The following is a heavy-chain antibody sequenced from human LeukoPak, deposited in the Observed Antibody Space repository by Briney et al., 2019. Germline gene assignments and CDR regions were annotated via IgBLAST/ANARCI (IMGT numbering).Heavy chain of an antibody. D-gene: IGHD3-10*01. CDR2: IKSKTDGGTT. J-gene: IGHJ4*02. V-gene: IGHV3-15*01. Sequence: GGSLRLSCAASGFTFTSDWMSWVRQAPGKGLEWVGRIKSKTDGGTTDYAAPVKGRFTISRDDSKNTLYLQMNSLKTEDTAVYYCTTLGAYYYGSGSRDYWGQGTLVTVSS. CDR3: TTLGAYYYGSGSRDY. CDR1: GFTFTSDW.